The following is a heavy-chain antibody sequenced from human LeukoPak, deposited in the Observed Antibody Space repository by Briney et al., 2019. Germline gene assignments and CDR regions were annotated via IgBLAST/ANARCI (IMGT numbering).Heavy chain of an antibody. V-gene: IGHV3-66*01. J-gene: IGHJ3*02. CDR3: ARDRTGSSWYRDAFDI. D-gene: IGHD6-13*01. Sequence: GGSLRLSCAASGFTVSSNYMSWVRQAPGKGLEWVSVIYSGGSTYFADSVKGRFTISRDNSKNTLYLQMNSLRAEDTAVYYCARDRTGSSWYRDAFDIWGQGTMVTVSS. CDR1: GFTVSSNY. CDR2: IYSGGST.